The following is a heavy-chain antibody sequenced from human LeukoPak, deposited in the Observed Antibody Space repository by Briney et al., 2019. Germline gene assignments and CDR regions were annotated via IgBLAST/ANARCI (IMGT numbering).Heavy chain of an antibody. CDR1: GYTFTGYY. V-gene: IGHV1-2*02. D-gene: IGHD3-3*01. J-gene: IGHJ4*02. CDR3: ARHTGSLYDFWSGYIDY. CDR2: INPNSGGT. Sequence: ASVKVSCKASGYTFTGYYMHWVRQAPGQGLEWMGWINPNSGGTNYAQKFQGRVTMTRDTSISTAHMELSRLRSDDTAVYYCARHTGSLYDFWSGYIDYWGQGTLVTVSS.